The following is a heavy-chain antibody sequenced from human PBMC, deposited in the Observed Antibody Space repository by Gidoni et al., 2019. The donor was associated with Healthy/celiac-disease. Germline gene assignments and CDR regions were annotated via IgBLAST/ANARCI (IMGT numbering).Heavy chain of an antibody. Sequence: EVQLVESGGGLVQPGGSLRLSCADSGFTFSSYAMSWVRQAPGKGLEWVSAISCSCGSTYYADSVKGRFTISRDNSKNTLYLQMNSLRAEDTAVYYCAKDLEVGATLADGMDVWGQGTTVTVSS. CDR2: ISCSCGST. CDR1: GFTFSSYA. J-gene: IGHJ6*02. V-gene: IGHV3-23*04. CDR3: AKDLEVGATLADGMDV. D-gene: IGHD1-26*01.